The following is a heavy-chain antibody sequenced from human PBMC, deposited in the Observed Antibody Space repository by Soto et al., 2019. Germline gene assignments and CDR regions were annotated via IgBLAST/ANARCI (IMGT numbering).Heavy chain of an antibody. CDR1: GYTFTSYY. D-gene: IGHD1-20*01. V-gene: IGHV1-46*01. CDR3: ARDGVTGTDLSYYYYYGMDV. CDR2: INPSGGST. Sequence: ASVKVSCKASGYTFTSYYTHWVRQAPGQGLEWMGIINPSGGSTSYAQKFQGRVTMTRDTSTSTVYMELSSLRSEDTAVYYCARDGVTGTDLSYYYYYGMDVWGQGTTVTVSS. J-gene: IGHJ6*02.